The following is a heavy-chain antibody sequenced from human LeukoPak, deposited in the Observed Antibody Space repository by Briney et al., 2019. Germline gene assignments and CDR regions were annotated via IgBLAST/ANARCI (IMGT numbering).Heavy chain of an antibody. CDR1: GGSISSYY. V-gene: IGHV4-59*01. D-gene: IGHD1-1*01. CDR3: ARGNGPGAFDI. J-gene: IGHJ3*02. CDR2: IYYSGST. Sequence: SSETLSLTCTVSGGSISSYYWSWIRQPPGKGLEWIGYIYYSGSTSYNPSLRSRVTISVDKSKNQFFLKLSSVTATDTAVYYCARGNGPGAFDIWGQGTMVTVSS.